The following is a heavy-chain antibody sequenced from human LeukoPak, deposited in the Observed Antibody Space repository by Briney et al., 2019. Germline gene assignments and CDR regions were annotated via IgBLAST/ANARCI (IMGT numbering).Heavy chain of an antibody. V-gene: IGHV3-7*01. CDR2: IKQDGSEK. D-gene: IGHD6-6*01. J-gene: IGHJ4*02. Sequence: GGSLRLSCAVSGFTFSSYWMSWVRRAPGKGLEWVANIKQDGSEKYYVDSVKGRFTISRDNPKNSLYLQMNSLRAEDTAVYYCAREFLVDSSSFTGFRYYFDYWGQGTLVTVSS. CDR3: AREFLVDSSSFTGFRYYFDY. CDR1: GFTFSSYW.